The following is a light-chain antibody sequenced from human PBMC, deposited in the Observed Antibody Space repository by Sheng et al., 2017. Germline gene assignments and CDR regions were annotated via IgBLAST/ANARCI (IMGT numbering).Light chain of an antibody. J-gene: IGKJ2*01. CDR2: GAY. V-gene: IGKV1-9*01. Sequence: LLTQSPPFLSASVGDRVTITCRASQGIDNYLAWYQQKSGTAPKLLIYGAYTLQSGVPSRFSGSASGTEFTLTISSLQPADSGDYFCQQFKSYPHTFGQG. CDR3: QQFKSYPHT. CDR1: QGIDNY.